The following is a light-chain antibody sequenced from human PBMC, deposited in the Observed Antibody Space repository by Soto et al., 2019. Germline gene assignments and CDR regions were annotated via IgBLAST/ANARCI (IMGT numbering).Light chain of an antibody. CDR3: QQRSNWRWT. Sequence: EIVLTQSPATLSLSPGERATLSCRASQSVSSSLAWYQQKPGQAPRLLIYDASNRATGIPARFSGSGSGTAFTLTISSLEPEDFAVYYCQQRSNWRWTFGQGTKVEIK. CDR2: DAS. V-gene: IGKV3-11*01. J-gene: IGKJ1*01. CDR1: QSVSSS.